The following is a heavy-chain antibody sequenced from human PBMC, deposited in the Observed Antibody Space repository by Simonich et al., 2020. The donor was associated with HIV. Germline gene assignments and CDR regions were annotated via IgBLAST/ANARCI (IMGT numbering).Heavy chain of an antibody. CDR2: INHSGNT. D-gene: IGHD3-3*01. CDR3: ARNNFWSGWLFDY. J-gene: IGHJ4*02. Sequence: QVQLQQWGAGLLKPSETLSLTCAVYGGSCSGNYWSWIRQPPGKGLEWIGEINHSGNTNNNPSLKSRVTISVDTSKNQFSLKLSSVTAADTAVYYCARNNFWSGWLFDYWGQGTLVTVSS. CDR1: GGSCSGNY. V-gene: IGHV4-34*01.